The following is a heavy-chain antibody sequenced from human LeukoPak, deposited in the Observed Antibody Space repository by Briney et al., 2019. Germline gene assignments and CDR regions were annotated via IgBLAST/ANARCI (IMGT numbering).Heavy chain of an antibody. J-gene: IGHJ4*02. CDR1: GFTVSSNY. Sequence: GGSLRLSCAASGFTVSSNYMSGVRQAPGKGLEWVSVIYSGGSTYYADSVKGRFTISRDNSKNTLYLQMNSLRAEDTAVYYCARRQGLKYYFDYWGQGTLVTASS. CDR2: IYSGGST. CDR3: ARRQGLKYYFDY. V-gene: IGHV3-53*01.